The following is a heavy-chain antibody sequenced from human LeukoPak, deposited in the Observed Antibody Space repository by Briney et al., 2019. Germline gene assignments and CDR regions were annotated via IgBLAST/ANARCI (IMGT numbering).Heavy chain of an antibody. CDR1: GGSFSGYY. J-gene: IGHJ5*02. D-gene: IGHD3-3*01. Sequence: PSETLSLTCAVYGGSFSGYYWSWIRQPPGKGLEWIGEINHSGSTNYNPSLKSRVTISVDTSKNQFSLKLSSVTAADTAVYYCARQGRCYDFWSGYQNWFDPWGQGTLVTVSS. V-gene: IGHV4-34*01. CDR2: INHSGST. CDR3: ARQGRCYDFWSGYQNWFDP.